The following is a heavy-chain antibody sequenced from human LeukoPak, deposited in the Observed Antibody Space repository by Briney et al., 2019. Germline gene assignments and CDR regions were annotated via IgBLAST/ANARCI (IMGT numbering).Heavy chain of an antibody. CDR3: ASAFPKGFWSGYSPRGHDAFDI. J-gene: IGHJ3*02. Sequence: GASLRLSCAASGFTASSNYMCWVRQAPEKGLGWVTVIYSGGSTYYAHSVKGRFTISRDNSKNTLYLQMNSLRAEDTAFYYCASAFPKGFWSGYSPRGHDAFDIWGQGTMVTVSS. D-gene: IGHD3-3*01. V-gene: IGHV3-66*01. CDR2: IYSGGST. CDR1: GFTASSNY.